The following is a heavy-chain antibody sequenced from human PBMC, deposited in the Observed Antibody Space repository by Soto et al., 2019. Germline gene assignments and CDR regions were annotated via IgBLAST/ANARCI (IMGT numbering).Heavy chain of an antibody. D-gene: IGHD4-17*01. V-gene: IGHV3-74*01. CDR1: GFTFSSYW. CDR3: ARVVTVTSTYTFDP. Sequence: GGSLRLSCAASGFTFSSYWMHWVRQAPGEGLVWVSRINSDGSSTNYADSVKGRFTISRDNAKNTLYLQMNSLRAEDTAMYYCARVVTVTSTYTFDPRGQGTQVTVSS. J-gene: IGHJ5*02. CDR2: INSDGSST.